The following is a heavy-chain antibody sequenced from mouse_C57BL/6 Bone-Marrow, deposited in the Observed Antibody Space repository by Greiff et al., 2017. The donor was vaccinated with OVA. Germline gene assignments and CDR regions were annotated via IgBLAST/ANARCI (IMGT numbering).Heavy chain of an antibody. D-gene: IGHD2-4*01. CDR2: ISDGGSYT. J-gene: IGHJ2*01. Sequence: EVHLVESGGGLVKPGGSLKLSCAASGFTFSSYAMSWVRQTPEKRLEWVATISDGGSYTYYPDNVKGRFTISRDNAKNNLYLQMSHLKSEDTAMYYCARVYYDYEGDYWGQGTTLTVSS. CDR1: GFTFSSYA. CDR3: ARVYYDYEGDY. V-gene: IGHV5-4*01.